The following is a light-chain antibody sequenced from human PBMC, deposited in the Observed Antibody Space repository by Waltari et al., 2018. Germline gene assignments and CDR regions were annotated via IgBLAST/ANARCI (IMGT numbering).Light chain of an antibody. J-gene: IGLJ3*02. Sequence: SYVLIQPPSVSVAPGQTATITCCGSDISFKNLHWYQQKPGPAPVLVVYDDTDRPSGLPERFSGSNARNTATLTISRVEAGDEADYYCQVWDHGSDGGVFGGGTELIV. CDR3: QVWDHGSDGGV. CDR1: DISFKN. CDR2: DDT. V-gene: IGLV3-21*02.